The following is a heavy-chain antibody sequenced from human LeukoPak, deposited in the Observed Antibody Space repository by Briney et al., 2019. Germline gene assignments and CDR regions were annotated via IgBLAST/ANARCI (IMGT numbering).Heavy chain of an antibody. CDR3: ARELIPAAIVRFDP. CDR1: GGSFSGYY. J-gene: IGHJ5*02. CDR2: INHSGST. D-gene: IGHD2-2*02. Sequence: SETLSLTCAVYGGSFSGYYWSWIRQPPGKGLEWIGEINHSGSTNYNPFLKSRVTISVDTSKNQFSLKLSSVTAADTAVYYCARELIPAAIVRFDPWGQGTLVTVSS. V-gene: IGHV4-34*01.